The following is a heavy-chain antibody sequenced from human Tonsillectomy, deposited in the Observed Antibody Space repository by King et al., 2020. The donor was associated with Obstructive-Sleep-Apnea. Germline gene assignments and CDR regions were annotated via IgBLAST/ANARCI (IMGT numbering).Heavy chain of an antibody. V-gene: IGHV2-5*02. CDR2: IYWDDDK. J-gene: IGHJ6*02. Sequence: LTLKESGPTLVKPTQTLTLTCTFSGLSLNSNAMRVAWIRQPPGKALEWLALIYWDDDKRYSPSLKSRLTITKDTSKNQVVLTMTNMDPVDTATYYCARPSGGHGMDVWGQGTTVTVSS. CDR3: ARPSGGHGMDV. CDR1: GLSLNSNAMR.